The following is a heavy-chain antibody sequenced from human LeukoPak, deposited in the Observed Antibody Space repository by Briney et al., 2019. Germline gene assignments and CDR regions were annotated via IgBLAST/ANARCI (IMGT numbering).Heavy chain of an antibody. CDR1: GASISSYY. J-gene: IGHJ4*02. D-gene: IGHD3-16*02. CDR2: IYTSGST. Sequence: PSETLSLTCTVSGASISSYYWSRIRQPAGKGLEWIGRIYTSGSTNYNPSLKSRVTMSVDTSKNQFSLKLSSVTAADTAVYYCARGYDYVWRSYRSGYFDYWGQGTLVTVSS. CDR3: ARGYDYVWRSYRSGYFDY. V-gene: IGHV4-4*07.